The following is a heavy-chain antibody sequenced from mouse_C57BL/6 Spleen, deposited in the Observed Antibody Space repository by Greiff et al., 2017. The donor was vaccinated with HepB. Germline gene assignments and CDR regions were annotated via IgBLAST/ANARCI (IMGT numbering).Heavy chain of an antibody. CDR2: IDPSDSYT. V-gene: IGHV1-69*01. D-gene: IGHD1-1*01. CDR3: ARLGTTTVVATGDY. Sequence: QVQLQQPGAELVMPGASVKLSCKASGYTFTSYWMHWVKQRPGQGLEWIGEIDPSDSYTNYNQKFKGKSTLTVDKSSSTAYMQLSSLTSEDSAVYYGARLGTTTVVATGDYWGQGTTLTVSS. J-gene: IGHJ2*01. CDR1: GYTFTSYW.